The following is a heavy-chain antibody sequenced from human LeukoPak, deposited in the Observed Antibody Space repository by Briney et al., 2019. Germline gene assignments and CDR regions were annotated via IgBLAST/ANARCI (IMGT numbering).Heavy chain of an antibody. CDR1: GFTFDDFG. Sequence: GGSLRLSCVASGFTFDDFGLSWVRQVPGRWLEWVARISWNGANTGYADSVKGRFTISRDNAENSLFLQMNSLTADDTALYYCARDHCSSTTCYFEDWGQGTLVTVSS. CDR2: ISWNGANT. D-gene: IGHD2-2*01. V-gene: IGHV3-20*04. J-gene: IGHJ4*02. CDR3: ARDHCSSTTCYFED.